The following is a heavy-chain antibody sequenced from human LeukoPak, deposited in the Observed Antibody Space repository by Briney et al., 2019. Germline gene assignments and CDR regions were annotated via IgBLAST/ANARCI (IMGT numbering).Heavy chain of an antibody. CDR3: ATGDPSSSWYVWVFDY. D-gene: IGHD6-13*01. V-gene: IGHV1-24*01. J-gene: IGHJ4*02. Sequence: GASVKVSCKVSGYTLTELSMHWVRQAPGKGLEWMGGFGPEDGETIYAQKFQGRVTMTEDTSTDTAYMELSSLRSEDTAVYYCATGDPSSSWYVWVFDYWGQGTLVTVSS. CDR1: GYTLTELS. CDR2: FGPEDGET.